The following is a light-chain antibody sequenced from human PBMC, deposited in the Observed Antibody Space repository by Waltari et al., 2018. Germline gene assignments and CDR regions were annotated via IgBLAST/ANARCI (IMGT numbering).Light chain of an antibody. CDR1: SSDVGGYNY. V-gene: IGLV2-14*03. J-gene: IGLJ2*01. CDR2: DVT. Sequence: QSALTQPASVSGSPGQSITISCTGTSSDVGGYNYVSWYQQYPGKAPQLVIYDVTFRTAGVSIRFSGSKSANTASLTISGLQAEDEAEYYCSSNTDNNSLVFGGGTKVTVL. CDR3: SSNTDNNSLV.